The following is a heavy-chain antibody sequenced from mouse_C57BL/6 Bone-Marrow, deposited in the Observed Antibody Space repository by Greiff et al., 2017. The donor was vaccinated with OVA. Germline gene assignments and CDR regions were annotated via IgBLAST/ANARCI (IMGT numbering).Heavy chain of an antibody. D-gene: IGHD1-1*01. CDR2: IDPENGDT. V-gene: IGHV14-4*01. Sequence: EVQLQQSGAELVRPGASVKLSCTASGFNIKDDYMHWVKQRPEQGLEWIGWIDPENGDTEYASKFQGKATITADTCSNTAYLQLSSLTSEDTAVYYCTTSGSDYWGQGTTLTVSS. CDR3: TTSGSDY. J-gene: IGHJ2*01. CDR1: GFNIKDDY.